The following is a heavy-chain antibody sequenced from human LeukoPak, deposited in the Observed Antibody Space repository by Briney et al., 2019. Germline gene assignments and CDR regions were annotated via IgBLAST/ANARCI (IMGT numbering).Heavy chain of an antibody. CDR1: AYSISSGYY. V-gene: IGHV4-61*01. D-gene: IGHD3-22*01. J-gene: IGHJ3*02. Sequence: PSETLSLTCTVSAYSISSGYYWGWIRQPPGKGLEWIGYIYYSGSTNYNPSLKSRVTISVDTSKNQFSLKLSSVTAADTAVYYCARGAAHYYDSPLSAFDIWGQGTMVTVSS. CDR3: ARGAAHYYDSPLSAFDI. CDR2: IYYSGST.